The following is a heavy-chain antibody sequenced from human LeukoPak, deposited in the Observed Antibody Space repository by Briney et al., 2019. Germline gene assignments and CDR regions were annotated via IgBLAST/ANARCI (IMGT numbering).Heavy chain of an antibody. CDR3: TRRGYCSGGSCLNNYGMDV. CDR2: IRSKANSYAT. CDR1: GFTFSGSA. J-gene: IGHJ6*02. D-gene: IGHD2-15*01. Sequence: PGGSLRLSCAASGFTFSGSAMHRVRQASGKGLEWVGRIRSKANSYATAYAASVKGRFTISRDDSKNTAYLQMNSLKTEDTAVYYCTRRGYCSGGSCLNNYGMDVWGQGTTVTVSS. V-gene: IGHV3-73*01.